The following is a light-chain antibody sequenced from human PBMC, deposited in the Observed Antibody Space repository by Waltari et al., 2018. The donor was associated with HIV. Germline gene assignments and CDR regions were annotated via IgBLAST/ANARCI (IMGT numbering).Light chain of an antibody. J-gene: IGLJ3*02. V-gene: IGLV1-40*01. CDR3: QSYDSSLSVWV. CDR2: GNS. Sequence: APGQRVTISCTGSSSNIGAGYDVHWYQQIPGTAPKLLIYGNSHRPSGVPDRFSGSKSGTSASLAITGLQAEDEADYYCQSYDSSLSVWVFGGGTKLTVL. CDR1: SSNIGAGYD.